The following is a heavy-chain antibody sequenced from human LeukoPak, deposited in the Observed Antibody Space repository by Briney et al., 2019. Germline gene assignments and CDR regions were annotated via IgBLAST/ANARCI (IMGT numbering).Heavy chain of an antibody. CDR3: ARTRSLSSTYGMDV. CDR2: IYYSGST. Sequence: KPSETLSLTCTVSGGSISSSSYYWGWIRQPPGKGLEWIGSIYYSGSTYYNPSLKSRVTISVDTSKNQFSLKLSSVTAADTAVYYCARTRSLSSTYGMDVWGQGTTVTVSS. V-gene: IGHV4-39*07. CDR1: GGSISSSSYY. J-gene: IGHJ6*02.